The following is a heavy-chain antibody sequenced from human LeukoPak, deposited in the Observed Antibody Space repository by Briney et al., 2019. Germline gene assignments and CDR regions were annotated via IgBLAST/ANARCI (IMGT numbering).Heavy chain of an antibody. CDR2: IASDGRDK. CDR3: AKDRAVGSAIYDFDY. J-gene: IGHJ4*02. V-gene: IGHV3-30*18. D-gene: IGHD3-3*01. CDR1: GFTFGSYA. Sequence: GGSLRLSCAASGFTFGSYAMHWVRQAPGKGLEWVAVIASDGRDKKYVDSVKGRFTISRDNSRNTLFLQMNSLRPEDTAVYYCAKDRAVGSAIYDFDYWGQGNLVTVSS.